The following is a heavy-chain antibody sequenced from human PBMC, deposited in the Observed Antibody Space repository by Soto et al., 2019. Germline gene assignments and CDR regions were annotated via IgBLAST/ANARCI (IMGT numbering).Heavy chain of an antibody. V-gene: IGHV3-53*01. CDR2: IYSGGTT. Sequence: GGSLRLSCAASGFTVSSNYMSWVRQAPGKGLEWVSVIYSGGTTYYADSVKGRFTISRDNSKNTVYLQMHSLRVEDTAVYYCVRDDIGVGLDHWGLGTPVTVSS. D-gene: IGHD1-26*01. J-gene: IGHJ4*02. CDR1: GFTVSSNY. CDR3: VRDDIGVGLDH.